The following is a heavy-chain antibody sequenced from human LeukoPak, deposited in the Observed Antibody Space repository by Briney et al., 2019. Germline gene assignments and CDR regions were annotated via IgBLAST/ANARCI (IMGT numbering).Heavy chain of an antibody. CDR2: TAYDGSNK. CDR1: LFRLSIYG. CDR3: ARDSTRISSETFLYYFDY. Sequence: GGCLRLSCASSLFRLSIYGMHWVRQAPGKGLGWVAVTAYDGSNKYYTDSVKGRFTISRDNSKKTLYLQMDDLRAEDTAMYYCARDSTRISSETFLYYFDYWGQGTLVTASS. V-gene: IGHV3-30*19. J-gene: IGHJ4*02. D-gene: IGHD3-22*01.